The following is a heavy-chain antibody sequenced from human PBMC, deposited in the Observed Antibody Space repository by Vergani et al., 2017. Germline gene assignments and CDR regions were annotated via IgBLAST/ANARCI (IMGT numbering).Heavy chain of an antibody. Sequence: QVQLQESGPGLVKPSETLSLTCAVSGYSISSGYYWGWIRQPPGKGLEWIGSIYHSGSTYYNPSLKSRVTISVDTSKNQFSLKLSSVTAADTAVYYCARLYYYVSGSYSRLFDYWGQGTLVTVSS. J-gene: IGHJ4*02. CDR2: IYHSGST. CDR3: ARLYYYVSGSYSRLFDY. D-gene: IGHD3-10*01. CDR1: GYSISSGYY. V-gene: IGHV4-38-2*01.